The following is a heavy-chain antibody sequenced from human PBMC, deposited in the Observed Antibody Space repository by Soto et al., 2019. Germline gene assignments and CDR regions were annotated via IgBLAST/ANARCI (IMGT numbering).Heavy chain of an antibody. Sequence: GGSLRLSCAASGFTVSSNYMSWVRQAPGKGLEWVSVIYSGGSTYYADSVKGRFTISRDNSKNTLYLQMNSLRAEDTAVYYCARGAEDILTGWDAFDIWGQGTMVTVSS. J-gene: IGHJ3*02. V-gene: IGHV3-66*01. CDR3: ARGAEDILTGWDAFDI. CDR1: GFTVSSNY. D-gene: IGHD3-9*01. CDR2: IYSGGST.